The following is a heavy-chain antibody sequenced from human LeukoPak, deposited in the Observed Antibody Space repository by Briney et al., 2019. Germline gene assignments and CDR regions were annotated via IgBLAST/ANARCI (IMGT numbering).Heavy chain of an antibody. CDR1: GFKFSSFW. CDR2: IRGAGSVK. V-gene: IGHV3-7*01. J-gene: IGHJ6*03. CDR3: ARARSSGWFYYMDV. Sequence: GGSLRLSCAASGFKFSSFWMSWVRQAPGKGLEWVANIRGAGSVKNYVDSVKGRFTISRDNAKDSLYLEVNGVRDEDTAVYYCARARSSGWFYYMDVWGKGTTVTVSS. D-gene: IGHD6-19*01.